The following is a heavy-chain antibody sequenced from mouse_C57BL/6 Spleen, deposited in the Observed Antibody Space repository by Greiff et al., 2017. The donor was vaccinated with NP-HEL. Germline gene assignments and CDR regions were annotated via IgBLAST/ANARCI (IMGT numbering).Heavy chain of an antibody. Sequence: QVQLQQPGAELVKPGASVKLSCKASGYTFTSYWMHWVKQRPGQGLEWIGMIHPNSGSTNYNEKFKSKATLTVDKSSSTAYMQLSSLTSEDSAVYYCARDTTVVATNDWYFDVWGTGTTVTVSS. V-gene: IGHV1-64*01. CDR1: GYTFTSYW. CDR2: IHPNSGST. D-gene: IGHD1-1*01. CDR3: ARDTTVVATNDWYFDV. J-gene: IGHJ1*03.